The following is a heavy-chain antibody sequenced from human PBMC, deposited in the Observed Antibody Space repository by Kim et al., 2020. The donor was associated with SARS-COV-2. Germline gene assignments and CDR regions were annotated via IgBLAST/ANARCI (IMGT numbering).Heavy chain of an antibody. J-gene: IGHJ6*02. Sequence: YHNPSPKRRVTIPVDTSKNQFSLKLSSGTAADTAVYYCAREGYYYYGMDVWGQGTTVTVSS. V-gene: IGHV4-31*02. CDR3: AREGYYYYGMDV.